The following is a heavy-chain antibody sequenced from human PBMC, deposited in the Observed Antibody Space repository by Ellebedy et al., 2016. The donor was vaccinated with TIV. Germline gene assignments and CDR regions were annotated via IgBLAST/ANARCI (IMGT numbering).Heavy chain of an antibody. Sequence: GESLKISCAASGFTFNPYTINWVRQAPGKGLQWVSSISGSSHYILYADSVRGRFTISRDNAKNSLFLQMNSLRAEDTAVYYCARDSGSYSFDYWGQGTLVTVSS. CDR1: GFTFNPYT. J-gene: IGHJ4*02. V-gene: IGHV3-21*01. CDR3: ARDSGSYSFDY. D-gene: IGHD1-26*01. CDR2: ISGSSHYI.